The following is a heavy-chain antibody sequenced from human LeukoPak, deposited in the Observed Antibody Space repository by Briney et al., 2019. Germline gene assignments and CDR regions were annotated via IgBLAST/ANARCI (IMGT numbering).Heavy chain of an antibody. CDR2: IKQDGSEK. CDR1: GFTFSSYW. D-gene: IGHD3-3*01. J-gene: IGHJ4*02. Sequence: GGSLRLSCAASGFTFSSYWMSWVRQAPGKGLEWVANIKQDGSEKYYVDSVKGRFTISRDNAKNSLYLQMNSLRAEDTAVYYCARDLYDFWSGYYNDLAPGRVGYWGQGTLVTVSS. CDR3: ARDLYDFWSGYYNDLAPGRVGY. V-gene: IGHV3-7*01.